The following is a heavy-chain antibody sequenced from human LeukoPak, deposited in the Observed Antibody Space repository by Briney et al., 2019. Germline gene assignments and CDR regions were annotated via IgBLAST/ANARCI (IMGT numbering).Heavy chain of an antibody. J-gene: IGHJ4*02. Sequence: ASVKVSCKASGYTFTSYGINWVRQAPGQGLEWMGWISAYNGDTNYAQKLQGRVTMTTDTSTSTAYMELRSLRSDDTAVYYCARKFLGSRGYYFDYWGQGTLVTVSS. CDR3: ARKFLGSRGYYFDY. CDR1: GYTFTSYG. CDR2: ISAYNGDT. V-gene: IGHV1-18*01. D-gene: IGHD3-10*01.